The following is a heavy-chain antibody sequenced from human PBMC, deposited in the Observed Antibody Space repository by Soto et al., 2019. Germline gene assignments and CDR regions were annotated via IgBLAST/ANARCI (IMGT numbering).Heavy chain of an antibody. Sequence: PSETLSLTCAVYGGSFSGYYWSWIRQPPGKGLEWIGEIDHSGSTNYNPSLKSRVTISVDTSKNQFSLKLSSVTAADTAVYHCARLEYSGNWFDPWGQGTLVTVSS. V-gene: IGHV4-34*01. CDR2: IDHSGST. D-gene: IGHD6-6*01. J-gene: IGHJ5*02. CDR3: ARLEYSGNWFDP. CDR1: GGSFSGYY.